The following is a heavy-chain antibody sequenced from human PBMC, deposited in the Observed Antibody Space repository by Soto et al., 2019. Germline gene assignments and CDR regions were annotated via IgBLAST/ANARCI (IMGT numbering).Heavy chain of an antibody. CDR2: INHSGST. V-gene: IGHV4-39*01. J-gene: IGHJ4*02. Sequence: QLQLQESGPGLVKPSETLSLTCRVSDGSMNSDSSYWGWIRQPPGKGLVWIGAINHSGSTYHNLSLKGRVTMSVDASRNQFSLKLTSMTAADTAVYYCARLGGYVSVGYYYLWDSWGQGTLVTVSS. D-gene: IGHD3-22*01. CDR1: DGSMNSDSSY. CDR3: ARLGGYVSVGYYYLWDS.